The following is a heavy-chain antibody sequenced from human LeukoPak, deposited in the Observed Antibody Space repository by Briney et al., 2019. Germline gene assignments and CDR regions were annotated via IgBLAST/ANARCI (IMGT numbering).Heavy chain of an antibody. D-gene: IGHD2-8*01. CDR1: GGFISSYY. Sequence: NSSETLSLTCTVSGGFISSYYWSWIRQPPGKGLEWIGYIYYSGSTNYNPSLKSRVTISVDTSKNQFSLKLSSVTAADTAVYYCARLELMVFDYWGQGTLVTVSS. J-gene: IGHJ4*02. CDR3: ARLELMVFDY. V-gene: IGHV4-59*08. CDR2: IYYSGST.